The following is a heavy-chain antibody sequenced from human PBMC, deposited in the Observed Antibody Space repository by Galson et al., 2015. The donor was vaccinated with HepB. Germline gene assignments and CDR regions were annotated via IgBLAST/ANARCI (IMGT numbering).Heavy chain of an antibody. Sequence: SLRLSCAASGFTFDDYAMHWVRQPPGKGLEWVSLISWDGGSTYYADSVKGRFTISRVNRKNSLYLQMNSLRAEDTALYYCAKDSYSSGNALVDYWGQGTLVTVSS. CDR2: ISWDGGST. D-gene: IGHD6-19*01. J-gene: IGHJ4*02. CDR3: AKDSYSSGNALVDY. V-gene: IGHV3-43D*03. CDR1: GFTFDDYA.